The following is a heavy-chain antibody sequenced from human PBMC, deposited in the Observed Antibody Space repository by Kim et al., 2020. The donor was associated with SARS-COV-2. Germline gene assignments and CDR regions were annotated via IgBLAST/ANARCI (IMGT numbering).Heavy chain of an antibody. Sequence: GGSLRLSCAASGFTFSSYGMHWVRQAPGKGLEWVAVIWYDGSNKYYADSVKGRFTISRDNSKNTLYLQMNSLRAEDTAVYYCARASRGAIVVVTAMEDWGQGTLVTVSS. CDR2: IWYDGSNK. V-gene: IGHV3-33*01. CDR3: ARASRGAIVVVTAMED. J-gene: IGHJ4*02. D-gene: IGHD2-21*02. CDR1: GFTFSSYG.